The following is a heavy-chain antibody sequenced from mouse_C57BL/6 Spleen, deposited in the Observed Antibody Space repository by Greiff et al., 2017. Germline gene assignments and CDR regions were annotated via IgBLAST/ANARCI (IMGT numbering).Heavy chain of an antibody. CDR3: ARETGTD. V-gene: IGHV1-53*01. J-gene: IGHJ2*01. CDR1: GYTFTSYW. Sequence: VQLQQPGTELVKPGASVKLSCKASGYTFTSYWMHWVKQRPGPGLEWIGNINPSNGGPNYNEKFKSKATLTVDKSSSPAYMQLSSLTSEDSAVYYCARETGTDWGQGTTLTVSS. D-gene: IGHD4-1*01. CDR2: INPSNGGP.